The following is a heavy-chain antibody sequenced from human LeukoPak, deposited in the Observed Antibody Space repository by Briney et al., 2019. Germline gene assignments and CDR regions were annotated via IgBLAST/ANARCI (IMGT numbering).Heavy chain of an antibody. CDR1: GFTFTTYS. CDR3: AKADDVLIAVAGLFDY. V-gene: IGHV3-23*01. Sequence: GGSLRLSCAASGFTFTTYSMNWVRQAPGKGLEWVSGISGTGGSTYFADSVKGRFTISRDNSKNTLYLHMNSLRAEDTAVYYCAKADDVLIAVAGLFDYWGQGTLVTVSS. J-gene: IGHJ4*02. D-gene: IGHD6-19*01. CDR2: ISGTGGST.